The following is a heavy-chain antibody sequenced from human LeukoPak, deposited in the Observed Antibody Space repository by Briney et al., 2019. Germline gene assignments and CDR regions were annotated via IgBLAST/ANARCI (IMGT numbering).Heavy chain of an antibody. J-gene: IGHJ6*03. CDR3: AGVGPVLPGEYFYYYMDF. D-gene: IGHD2-8*02. CDR1: GGTFSSYA. Sequence: SVKVSCKASGGTFSSYAISWVRQAPGQGLEWMGRIIPILGIANYAQKFQGRVTLTTDTSTSTAYMELRSLTSDDTAVYYCAGVGPVLPGEYFYYYMDFWGKGTTVTVSS. V-gene: IGHV1-69*04. CDR2: IIPILGIA.